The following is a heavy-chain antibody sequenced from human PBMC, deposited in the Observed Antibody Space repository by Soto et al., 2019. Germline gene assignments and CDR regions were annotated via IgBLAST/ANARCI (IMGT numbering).Heavy chain of an antibody. CDR1: GASISSGDYF. CDR2: FYYSGST. J-gene: IGHJ5*02. D-gene: IGHD3-16*01. CDR3: ARMITATGFDP. Sequence: TSETLSLTCTVSGASISSGDYFWSWIRQHPGKDLEWIGYFYYSGSTFYSPSLRSRVAMSVDTSKNQFSLKLSSVTAADTAVYFCARMITATGFDPWGQGTLVTVS. V-gene: IGHV4-31*03.